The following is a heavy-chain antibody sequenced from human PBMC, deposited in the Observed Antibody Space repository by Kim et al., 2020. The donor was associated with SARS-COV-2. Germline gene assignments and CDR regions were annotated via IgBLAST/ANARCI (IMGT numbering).Heavy chain of an antibody. CDR1: RFTFSNYN. Sequence: GGSLRLSCAASRFTFSNYNMNWVRQAPGKGLEWVSSISGSTTYIYYADSVKGRFTISRYNAKNSLYLQMNSLRAEDTAVYYCAREWEAAKFDYWGQGTLVTVSS. CDR3: AREWEAAKFDY. CDR2: ISGSTTYI. D-gene: IGHD1-26*01. V-gene: IGHV3-21*01. J-gene: IGHJ4*02.